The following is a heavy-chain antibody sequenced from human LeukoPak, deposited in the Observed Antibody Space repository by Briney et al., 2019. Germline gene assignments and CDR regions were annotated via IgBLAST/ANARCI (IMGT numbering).Heavy chain of an antibody. CDR2: IYHSGST. V-gene: IGHV4-38-2*02. J-gene: IGHJ5*02. D-gene: IGHD3-10*01. CDR3: ARQRHSGGSADWFDP. CDR1: GYSISSGYY. Sequence: PSETLSLTCTVSGYSISSGYYWGWIRQPPGKGLEWIGSIYHSGSTYYNPSLKSRVTISVDTSKNQFSLKLSSVTAADTAVYYCARQRHSGGSADWFDPWGQGTLVTVSS.